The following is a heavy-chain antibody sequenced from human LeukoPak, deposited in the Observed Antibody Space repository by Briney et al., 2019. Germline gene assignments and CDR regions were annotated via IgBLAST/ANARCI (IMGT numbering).Heavy chain of an antibody. CDR2: IIPIFGTA. CDR1: GGTFSSYA. CDR3: ARDLAARGNYYYYYMDV. J-gene: IGHJ6*03. D-gene: IGHD6-6*01. Sequence: SVKVPCKASGGTFSSYAISWVRQAPGQGLEWMGGIIPIFGTANYAQKFQGRVTITADESTSTAYMELSSLRSEDTAVYYYARDLAARGNYYYYYMDVWGKGTTVTVSS. V-gene: IGHV1-69*01.